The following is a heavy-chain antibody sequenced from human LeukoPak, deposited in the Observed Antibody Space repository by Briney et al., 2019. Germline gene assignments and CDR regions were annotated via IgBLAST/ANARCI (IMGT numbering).Heavy chain of an antibody. D-gene: IGHD3-3*01. CDR3: ARVPGVYFDFSIGFGSGWFDP. Sequence: SETLSLTCAVYGGSFSGYSWGWIRQSPGKGLEWIGVISPKGITYYNPSLRGRVSISPDTSKNQFSLRLSSMTATDTAMYYCARVPGVYFDFSIGFGSGWFDPWGQGILVTVSS. CDR1: GGSFSGYS. CDR2: ISPKGIT. J-gene: IGHJ5*02. V-gene: IGHV4-34*01.